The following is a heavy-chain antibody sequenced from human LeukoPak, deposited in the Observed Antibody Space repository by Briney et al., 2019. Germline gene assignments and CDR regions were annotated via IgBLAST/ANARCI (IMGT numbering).Heavy chain of an antibody. Sequence: SGTLSLTCTVSGGSISSYYWSWIRQPAGKGLEWIGRIYTSGSTNYNPSLKSRVTMSVDTSKNQFSLKLSSVTAADTAVYYCARSRRDGYNYYYYYMDVWGKGTTVTVSS. CDR1: GGSISSYY. D-gene: IGHD5-24*01. J-gene: IGHJ6*03. CDR3: ARSRRDGYNYYYYYMDV. CDR2: IYTSGST. V-gene: IGHV4-4*07.